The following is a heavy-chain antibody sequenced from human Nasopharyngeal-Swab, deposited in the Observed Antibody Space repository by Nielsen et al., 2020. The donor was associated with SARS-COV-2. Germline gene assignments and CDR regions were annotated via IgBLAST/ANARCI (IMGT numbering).Heavy chain of an antibody. D-gene: IGHD3-10*01. V-gene: IGHV3-74*01. CDR1: GFTFSNYW. CDR2: INTDGSVT. Sequence: GESLKISCEASGFTFSNYWMHWVRQTPGKGLVWVSRINTDGSVTNYADSVKGRFTISRDNVKNTVYLQMNSLRAEDTAVYYCATSLQKDYFDYWGQGTLVTVSS. J-gene: IGHJ4*02. CDR3: ATSLQKDYFDY.